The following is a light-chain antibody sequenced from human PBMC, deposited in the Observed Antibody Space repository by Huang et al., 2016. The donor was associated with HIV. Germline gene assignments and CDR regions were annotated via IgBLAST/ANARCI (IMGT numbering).Light chain of an antibody. CDR2: GAA. CDR1: HSVSHY. CDR3: QESDTWPRLT. Sequence: IVLTQSPASLSLSPGERATLSCRARHSVSHYLAWYQHKPGPPPRLLIYGAARRATDIPTMFNGTGSGTDFTLTISSLETEDSAVYYCQESDTWPRLTLGGGTKVEIK. J-gene: IGKJ4*01. V-gene: IGKV3-11*01.